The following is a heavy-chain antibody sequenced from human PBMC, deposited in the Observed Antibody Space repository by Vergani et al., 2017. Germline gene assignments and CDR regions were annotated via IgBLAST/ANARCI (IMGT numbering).Heavy chain of an antibody. CDR1: GFTLGDYA. J-gene: IGHJ1*01. Sequence: VHLVESGGGLVQPGRSLRLSCSGSGFTLGDYAMTWVRQAPGKGLEWIGTIYYTGTTYYNEAHKSRLTISVDTSKNQFSLNLTSVTAADTAVYYCTRHGRSGWAGYFQHWGQGTLVTV. V-gene: IGHV4-30-2*03. CDR3: TRHGRSGWAGYFQH. D-gene: IGHD6-19*01. CDR2: IYYTGTT.